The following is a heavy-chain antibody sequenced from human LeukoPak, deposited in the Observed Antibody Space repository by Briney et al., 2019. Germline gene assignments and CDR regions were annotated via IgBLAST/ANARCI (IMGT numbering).Heavy chain of an antibody. D-gene: IGHD6-19*01. CDR3: ARDLGPLRICGWYIPCGYFDY. CDR2: IKQDGSEK. Sequence: PGGSLRLSCAASGFTFSNYWMTWVRQAPGKGLEWVAYIKQDGSEKNYVDSVKGRFTISRDDAKNSLFLQMNSLRAEDTAVYYCARDLGPLRICGWYIPCGYFDYWGQGTLVTVSS. CDR1: GFTFSNYW. V-gene: IGHV3-7*04. J-gene: IGHJ4*02.